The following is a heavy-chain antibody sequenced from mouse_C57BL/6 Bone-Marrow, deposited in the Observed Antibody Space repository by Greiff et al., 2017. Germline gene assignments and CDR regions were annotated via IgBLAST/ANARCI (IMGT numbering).Heavy chain of an antibody. D-gene: IGHD2-3*01. CDR2: IDPENGDT. CDR1: GFNIKDDY. CDR3: TTVYDGDPCDY. V-gene: IGHV14-4*01. Sequence: VQLQQSGAELVRPGASVKLSCTASGFNIKDDYMHWVKQRPEQGLEWIGWIDPENGDTEYASKFQGKATITADTSSNTAYLQLSSLTSEDTAVYYCTTVYDGDPCDYWGQGTTLTVSS. J-gene: IGHJ2*01.